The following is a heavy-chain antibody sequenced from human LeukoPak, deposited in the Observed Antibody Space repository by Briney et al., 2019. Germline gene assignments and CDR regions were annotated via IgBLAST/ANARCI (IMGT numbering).Heavy chain of an antibody. J-gene: IGHJ5*02. CDR2: IYPKTGGT. V-gene: IGHV1-2*02. CDR3: AGPWDQVGFDP. Sequence: ASVTVSCKASGYTXTGYYLHWVRQAPGQGLDWMGWIYPKTGGTSYAQKFQGRVTMTRDTSISTAYMELIGLRSDDTAVYYCAGPWDQVGFDPWGQGTLVSVSS. CDR1: GYTXTGYY. D-gene: IGHD1-26*01.